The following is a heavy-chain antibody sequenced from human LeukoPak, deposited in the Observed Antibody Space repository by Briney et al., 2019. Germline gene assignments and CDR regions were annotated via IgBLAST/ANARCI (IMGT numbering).Heavy chain of an antibody. V-gene: IGHV1-3*02. CDR3: TLYNY. D-gene: IGHD1-14*01. Sequence: ASVKVSCKTSGYTFTSQDMHWVRQAPGQGLEWVGRTNPDNGDTTYSQEFQGRVTITRDTSASTAYMELRSLRSEDMAVYYCTLYNYWGQGTLVTVSS. CDR1: GYTFTSQD. CDR2: TNPDNGDT. J-gene: IGHJ4*02.